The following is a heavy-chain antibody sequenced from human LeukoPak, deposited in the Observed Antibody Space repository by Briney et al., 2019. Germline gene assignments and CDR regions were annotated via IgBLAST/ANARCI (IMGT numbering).Heavy chain of an antibody. CDR3: ARDSKRVRGPGGY. D-gene: IGHD2-2*01. CDR2: IWYDGSKK. CDR1: GFNFSNYG. J-gene: IGHJ4*02. V-gene: IGHV3-33*01. Sequence: PEGSLRLSCVASGFNFSNYGMHWVRQAPGKGLEWVGIIWYDGSKKYYGNSVRGRFTISRDNSKSTLYLQLDSLRAEDTALYFCARDSKRVRGPGGYWGQGNMVTVSS.